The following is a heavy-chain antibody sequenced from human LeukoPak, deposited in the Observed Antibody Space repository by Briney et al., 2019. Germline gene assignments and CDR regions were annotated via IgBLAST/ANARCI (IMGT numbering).Heavy chain of an antibody. CDR2: ISYDGSSK. V-gene: IGHV3-30-3*01. Sequence: GGSLRLSCAASGFTFSSYAMHWVRQAPGKGLEWVAVISYDGSSKYYADSVKGRFTISRDNSKNTLYLQMNSLRAEDTAVYYCARDLSGYFDYWGQGTLVTVSS. D-gene: IGHD6-19*01. CDR3: ARDLSGYFDY. J-gene: IGHJ4*02. CDR1: GFTFSSYA.